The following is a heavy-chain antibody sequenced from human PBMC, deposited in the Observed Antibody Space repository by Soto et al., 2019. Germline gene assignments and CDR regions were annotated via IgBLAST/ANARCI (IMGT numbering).Heavy chain of an antibody. Sequence: ASVKVSCKVSGYTLTELSMHWVRQAPGKGLEWMGGFDPEDGETIYAQKFQGRVTMTEETSTDTAYMELSSLRSEDTAVYYCATVPREELWGGMDVWGQGTTVTVSS. CDR1: GYTLTELS. D-gene: IGHD3-16*01. CDR3: ATVPREELWGGMDV. V-gene: IGHV1-24*01. CDR2: FDPEDGET. J-gene: IGHJ6*02.